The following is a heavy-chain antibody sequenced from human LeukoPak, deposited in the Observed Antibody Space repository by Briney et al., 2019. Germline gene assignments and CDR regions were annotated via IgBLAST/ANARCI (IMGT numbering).Heavy chain of an antibody. CDR2: IYYSGST. D-gene: IGHD5-18*01. V-gene: IGHV4-59*01. CDR1: GGSISSYY. CDR3: ARSSGYSYINWFDP. Sequence: SETLSLTCTVSGGSISSYYWSWIRQPPGKGLEWIGYIYYSGSTNYNPPLKSRVTISVDTSKNQFSLKLSSVTAADTAVYYYARSSGYSYINWFDPWGQGTLVTVSS. J-gene: IGHJ5*02.